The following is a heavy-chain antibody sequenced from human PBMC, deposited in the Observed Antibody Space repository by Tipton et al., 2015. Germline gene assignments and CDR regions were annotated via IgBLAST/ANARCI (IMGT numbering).Heavy chain of an antibody. V-gene: IGHV4-61*01. D-gene: IGHD4-23*01. Sequence: TLSLTCTVSGGSVSTSNYYWGWIRQSPGKGLEWIGYISYSGSTNYNPSLKSRFTISVDTSKTQFSLKMSSVTASDTAVYYCARARGRHGGLFDSWGQGILVTVSS. CDR2: ISYSGST. CDR3: ARARGRHGGLFDS. J-gene: IGHJ4*02. CDR1: GGSVSTSNYY.